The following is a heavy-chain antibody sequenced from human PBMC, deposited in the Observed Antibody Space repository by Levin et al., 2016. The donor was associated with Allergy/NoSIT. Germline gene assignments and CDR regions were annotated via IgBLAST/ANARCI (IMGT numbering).Heavy chain of an antibody. Sequence: GESLKISCAASGLTVSSNYMSWVRQAPGKGLEWVSMIYSDGTIHYKDSVKGRFTISRDNSKNTLYLQMNSLRAEDTAVYYCARWIHDLAGCYYDYWGQGTLVTVSS. CDR3: ARWIHDLAGCYYDY. D-gene: IGHD5-18*01. CDR2: IYSDGTI. J-gene: IGHJ4*02. CDR1: GLTVSSNY. V-gene: IGHV3-53*01.